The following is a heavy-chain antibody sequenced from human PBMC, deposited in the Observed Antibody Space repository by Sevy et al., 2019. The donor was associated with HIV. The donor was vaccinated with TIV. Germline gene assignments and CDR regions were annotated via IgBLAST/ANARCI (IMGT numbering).Heavy chain of an antibody. CDR1: GFTFSSYG. D-gene: IGHD2-21*02. V-gene: IGHV3-30*18. Sequence: GGSLRLSCGASGFTFSSYGMHWVRQAPGKGLEWVAVISYDGSNKYYADSVKGRFTISRDNSKNTLYLQMNSLRAEDTAVYYCAKGGGDYYYYYYYMDVWGKGTTVTVSS. J-gene: IGHJ6*03. CDR3: AKGGGDYYYYYYYMDV. CDR2: ISYDGSNK.